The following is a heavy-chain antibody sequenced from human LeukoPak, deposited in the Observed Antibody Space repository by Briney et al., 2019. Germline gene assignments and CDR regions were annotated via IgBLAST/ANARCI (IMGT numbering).Heavy chain of an antibody. V-gene: IGHV4-39*01. Sequence: SETLSLTCTVSGDSISSSSYYWTWIRQPPGKGLEWIGSIFYSGSTYYNPSLKSRVTISVDTSKNQFSLKLSSVTAADTAVYYCARHSRVTIFGVDHFDYWGQGTLVTVSS. J-gene: IGHJ4*02. CDR2: IFYSGST. CDR1: GDSISSSSYY. CDR3: ARHSRVTIFGVDHFDY. D-gene: IGHD3-3*01.